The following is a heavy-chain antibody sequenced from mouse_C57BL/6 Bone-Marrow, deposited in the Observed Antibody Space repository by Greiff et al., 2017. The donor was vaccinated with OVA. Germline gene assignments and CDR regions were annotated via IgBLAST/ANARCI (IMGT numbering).Heavy chain of an antibody. Sequence: VQLQQSGAELVRPGASVKLSCTASGFNIKDDYMHWVKQRPEQGLEWIGWIDPENGDTEYASKFQGKATITADPSSNTAYLQLSSLTSEDTAVYYCTLIYYDYDGGGWFAYWGQGTLVTVSA. D-gene: IGHD2-4*01. CDR2: IDPENGDT. CDR3: TLIYYDYDGGGWFAY. J-gene: IGHJ3*01. V-gene: IGHV14-4*01. CDR1: GFNIKDDY.